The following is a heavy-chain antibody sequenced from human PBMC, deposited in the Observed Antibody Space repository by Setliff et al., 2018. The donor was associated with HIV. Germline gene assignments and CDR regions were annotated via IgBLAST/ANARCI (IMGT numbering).Heavy chain of an antibody. J-gene: IGHJ4*02. CDR2: IIHSGGT. Sequence: SETLSLTCAVYSGSFSGYYWTWIRQPPGRGLEWIGEIIHSGGTNYNRSLKSRVTISVDTSKNQFSLNLSSVTAADTAVYYCARGGLGVVGAIDYWSQGTLVTVSS. CDR3: ARGGLGVVGAIDY. CDR1: SGSFSGYY. D-gene: IGHD2-15*01. V-gene: IGHV4-34*01.